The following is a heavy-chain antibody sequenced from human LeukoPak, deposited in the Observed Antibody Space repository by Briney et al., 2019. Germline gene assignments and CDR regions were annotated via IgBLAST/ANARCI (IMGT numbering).Heavy chain of an antibody. CDR1: GGSISGGGYY. CDR2: IYYSGST. Sequence: KPSETLSLTCTVSGGSISGGGYYWSWIRQHPGKGLEWIGYIYYSGSTYYNPSLKSRVAISVDTSKNQFSLKVSSVTAADTAVYYCARGTSANFYYWGKGTLVTVSS. V-gene: IGHV4-31*03. J-gene: IGHJ4*02. CDR3: ARGTSANFYY. D-gene: IGHD1-14*01.